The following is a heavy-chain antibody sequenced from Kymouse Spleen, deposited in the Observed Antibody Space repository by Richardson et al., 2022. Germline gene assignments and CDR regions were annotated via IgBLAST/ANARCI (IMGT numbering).Heavy chain of an antibody. CDR3: AREGVAAAGTGYYYYGMDV. Sequence: EVQLVESGGGLVQPGGSLRLSCAASGFTFSSYDMHWVRQATGKGLEWVSAIGTAGDTYYPGSVKGRFTISRENAKNSLYLQMNSLRAGDTAVYYCAREGVAAAGTGYYYYGMDVWGQGTTVTVSS. D-gene: IGHD6-13*01. J-gene: IGHJ6*02. CDR1: GFTFSSYD. CDR2: IGTAGDT. V-gene: IGHV3-13*01.